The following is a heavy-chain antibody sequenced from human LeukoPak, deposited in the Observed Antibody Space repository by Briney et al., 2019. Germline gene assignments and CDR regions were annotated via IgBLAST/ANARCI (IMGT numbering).Heavy chain of an antibody. CDR2: MNPNSGNT. CDR1: GYTFTSYD. D-gene: IGHD5-12*01. Sequence: ASVKVSCKASGYTFTSYDINWVRQATGQGREWMGWMNPNSGNTGYAQKFQGRVTMTRNTSISTAYMELSSLRSEDTAVYYCATTEVGYSGYDGYWGQGTLVTVSS. CDR3: ATTEVGYSGYDGY. J-gene: IGHJ4*02. V-gene: IGHV1-8*01.